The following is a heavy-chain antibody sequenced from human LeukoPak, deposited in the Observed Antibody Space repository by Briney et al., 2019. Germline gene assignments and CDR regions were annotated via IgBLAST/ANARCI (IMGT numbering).Heavy chain of an antibody. CDR1: GGTFSSYA. CDR2: IIPIFGTA. CDR3: ARHGGYCSSTSCYASWFDP. D-gene: IGHD2-2*03. V-gene: IGHV1-69*13. Sequence: ASVKVSCKASGGTFSSYAISWVRQAPGQGLEWMGGIIPIFGTANYAQKFQGRVTITADESTSTAYMELSSLKASDTAMYYCARHGGYCSSTSCYASWFDPWGQGTLVTVSS. J-gene: IGHJ5*02.